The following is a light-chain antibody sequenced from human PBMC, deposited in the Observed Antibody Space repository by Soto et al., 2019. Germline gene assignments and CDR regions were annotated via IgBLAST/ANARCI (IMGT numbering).Light chain of an antibody. J-gene: IGKJ1*01. CDR1: QSVSSN. V-gene: IGKV3-15*01. CDR3: QQYFNTPRT. Sequence: EIVMTQSPATLSVSPGERATLSCRASQSVSSNLAWYQQKPGQAPRLLIYGASTRATGIPARFSGSGSGTDFTLTISNLQAEDVAVYFCQQYFNTPRTFGQGTRVEI. CDR2: GAS.